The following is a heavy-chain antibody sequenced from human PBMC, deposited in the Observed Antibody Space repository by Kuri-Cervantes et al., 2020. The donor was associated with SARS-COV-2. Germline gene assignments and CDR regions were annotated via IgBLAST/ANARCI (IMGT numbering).Heavy chain of an antibody. CDR1: GGSFSGYY. CDR3: ARGDGRAARLVY. J-gene: IGHJ4*02. V-gene: IGHV4-34*01. Sequence: SETLSLTCAVYGGSFSGYYWCWIRQPPGKGLEWIGEINHSGSTNYNPSLKSRVTISVDTSKNQFSLKLSSVTAADTAVYYCARGDGRAARLVYWGQGTLVTVSS. D-gene: IGHD6-6*01. CDR2: INHSGST.